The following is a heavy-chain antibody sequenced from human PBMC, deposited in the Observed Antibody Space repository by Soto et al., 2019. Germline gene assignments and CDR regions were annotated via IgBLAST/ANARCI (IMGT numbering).Heavy chain of an antibody. CDR1: GGSFSGYY. CDR2: INHSGST. J-gene: IGHJ4*02. CDR3: ARGGGYCTNGVCSPPGY. V-gene: IGHV4-34*01. Sequence: ASETLSLTCAVYGGSFSGYYWSWIRQPPGKGLEWIGEINHSGSTNYNPSLKSRVTISVDTSKNQFSLKLSSVTAADTAVYYCARGGGYCTNGVCSPPGYWGQGTLVTVSS. D-gene: IGHD2-8*01.